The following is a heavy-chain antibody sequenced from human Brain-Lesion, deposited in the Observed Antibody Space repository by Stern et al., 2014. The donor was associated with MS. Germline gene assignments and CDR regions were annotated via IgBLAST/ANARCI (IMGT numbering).Heavy chain of an antibody. CDR3: ATYYYDSTGYNDL. Sequence: MQLVESGAEVKKPGASVKVSCKASGYTFTGYYMHWVRQAPGQGLEWMGWINPKSGGTNYAQKFQGWVTMTRDTSINTAYMELSRLRSDDTAVYYCATYYYDSTGYNDLWGQGTLVTVSS. CDR1: GYTFTGYY. J-gene: IGHJ4*02. CDR2: INPKSGGT. D-gene: IGHD3-22*01. V-gene: IGHV1-2*04.